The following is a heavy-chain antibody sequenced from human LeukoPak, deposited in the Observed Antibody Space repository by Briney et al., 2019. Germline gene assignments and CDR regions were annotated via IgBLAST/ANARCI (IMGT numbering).Heavy chain of an antibody. CDR1: GGSLSSYY. V-gene: IGHV4-39*01. J-gene: IGHJ6*03. Sequence: SETLSLTYTVSGGSLSSYYWGWIRRPPGKGLEWIGTIYYSGSTYYNPSLTSRVTISVDTSKNQFSLKLSSVTAADTAVYYCASHKDYYYSYMDVWGKGTTVTISS. CDR2: IYYSGST. CDR3: ASHKDYYYSYMDV.